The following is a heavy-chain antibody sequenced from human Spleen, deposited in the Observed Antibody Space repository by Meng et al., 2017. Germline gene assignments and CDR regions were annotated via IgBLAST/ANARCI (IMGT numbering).Heavy chain of an antibody. CDR2: IYHGGTT. CDR1: AGSISSSNYY. D-gene: IGHD2-15*01. CDR3: ARRGLVVAAS. J-gene: IGHJ5*02. Sequence: QLQLQESGPGLVKHSETMSLTCTVSAGSISSSNYYWAWIRQPPGMGLEWIGSIYHGGTTYYNPSLESRVTISVDTSKSQFSLKLTSVTAADTAMYYCARRGLVVAASWGQGTLVTVSS. V-gene: IGHV4-39*01.